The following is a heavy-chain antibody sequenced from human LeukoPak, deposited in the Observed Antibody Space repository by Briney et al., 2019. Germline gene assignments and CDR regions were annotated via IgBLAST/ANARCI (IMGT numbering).Heavy chain of an antibody. D-gene: IGHD6-19*01. CDR1: GGSISSYY. CDR3: ARFPYSSGADY. J-gene: IGHJ4*02. CDR2: IYYSGST. Sequence: SETLSLTCTVSGGSISSYYWSWIRQPPGKGLEWIGYIYYSGSTNYNPSLKSRVTISVDTSKNQFSLKLSSVTAADTAVYYCARFPYSSGADYWGQGTLVTVPS. V-gene: IGHV4-59*01.